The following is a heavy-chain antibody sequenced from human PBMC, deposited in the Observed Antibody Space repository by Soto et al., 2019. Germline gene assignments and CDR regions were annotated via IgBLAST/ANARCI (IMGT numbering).Heavy chain of an antibody. V-gene: IGHV4-39*07. J-gene: IGHJ6*02. Sequence: PSETLSLTCTVSGGSISSSSYYWGWIRQPPGKGLEWIGSIYYSGSTYYNPSLKSRVTISIDRSKNQFSLKLSSVTAADTAVYYCGRAHYGDYGYGMDVWGQGTTVTVSS. D-gene: IGHD4-17*01. CDR1: GGSISSSSYY. CDR2: IYYSGST. CDR3: GRAHYGDYGYGMDV.